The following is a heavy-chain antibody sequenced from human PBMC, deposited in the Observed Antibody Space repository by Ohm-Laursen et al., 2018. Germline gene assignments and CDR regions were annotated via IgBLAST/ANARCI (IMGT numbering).Heavy chain of an antibody. CDR1: GFSFSSYD. Sequence: GSLRLSCAASGFSFSSYDMHWVRQATGKGLEWVSAISTTGDTYYSGSVKGRFTISRENAKNSLYLQMNNLRAGDTAVYYCARGTVIVGTFDCWGQGTLVTVSS. CDR3: ARGTVIVGTFDC. D-gene: IGHD2-15*01. J-gene: IGHJ4*02. CDR2: ISTTGDT. V-gene: IGHV3-13*01.